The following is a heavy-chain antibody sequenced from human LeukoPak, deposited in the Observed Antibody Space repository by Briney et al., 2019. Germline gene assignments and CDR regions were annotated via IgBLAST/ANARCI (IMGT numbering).Heavy chain of an antibody. CDR3: ARSLLGDAFDI. D-gene: IGHD2-8*02. Sequence: GGSLRLSCAASGFTVSSIHMVWVRQAPGKGLEWVSVTYTGGNSYYADSVKGRFIISRDNSKNTLYLQMNSLRAEDTAVYYCARSLLGDAFDIWGQGTMVTVSS. CDR2: TYTGGNS. J-gene: IGHJ3*02. V-gene: IGHV3-53*01. CDR1: GFTVSSIH.